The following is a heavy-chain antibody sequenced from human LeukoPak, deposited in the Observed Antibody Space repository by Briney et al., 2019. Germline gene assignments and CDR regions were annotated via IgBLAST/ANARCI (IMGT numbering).Heavy chain of an antibody. Sequence: VASVKVSCKASGYTFTSYGISWVRQAPGQGLEWMGWISAYNGNTNYAPKLQGRVTMTTDTSTSTAYMELRSLRSDDTAVYYCARDGDCSSTSRYEGDSGNWFDPWGQGTLVTVSS. CDR1: GYTFTSYG. D-gene: IGHD2-2*01. V-gene: IGHV1-18*01. CDR2: ISAYNGNT. CDR3: ARDGDCSSTSRYEGDSGNWFDP. J-gene: IGHJ5*02.